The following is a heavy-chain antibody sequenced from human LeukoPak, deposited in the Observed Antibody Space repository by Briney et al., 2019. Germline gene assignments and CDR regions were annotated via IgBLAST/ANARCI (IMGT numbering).Heavy chain of an antibody. D-gene: IGHD2-2*01. CDR2: ISYDGSNK. J-gene: IGHJ4*02. CDR3: ARADSSTDYFDY. V-gene: IGHV3-30*04. Sequence: GGSLRLSCAASGFTFSSYAMHWVRQAPGKGLEWVAVISYDGSNKYYADSVKGRFTISRDNSKNTLYLQMNSLRAEDTAVYYCARADSSTDYFDYWGQGTLVTVSS. CDR1: GFTFSSYA.